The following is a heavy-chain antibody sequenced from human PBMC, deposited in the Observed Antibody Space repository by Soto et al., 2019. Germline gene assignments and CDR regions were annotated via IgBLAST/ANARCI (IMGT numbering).Heavy chain of an antibody. CDR1: GYTFTSYG. CDR2: ISAYNGNT. J-gene: IGHJ4*02. CDR3: ARLPASITMVRGVYYFDY. Sequence: QVQLVQSGAEVKKPGASVKVSCKASGYTFTSYGISWVRQAPGQGLEWMGWISAYNGNTNYAQKLPGRVTMTTDTSTSTAYMELRSRRSDATAVYYCARLPASITMVRGVYYFDYWGQGTLVTVSS. V-gene: IGHV1-18*01. D-gene: IGHD3-10*01.